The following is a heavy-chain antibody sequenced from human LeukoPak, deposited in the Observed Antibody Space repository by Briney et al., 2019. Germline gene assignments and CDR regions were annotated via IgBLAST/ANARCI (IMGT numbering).Heavy chain of an antibody. Sequence: GGSLRLSCAASGFTFSSYGMHWVRQAPGKGLEWVAVISYDGSNKYYADSVKGRFTISRDNSKNTLYLQMNSLRAEDTAVYYCAKAFIAAAGTSFDYWGQGTLVTVSS. CDR2: ISYDGSNK. CDR3: AKAFIAAAGTSFDY. D-gene: IGHD6-13*01. J-gene: IGHJ4*02. V-gene: IGHV3-30*18. CDR1: GFTFSSYG.